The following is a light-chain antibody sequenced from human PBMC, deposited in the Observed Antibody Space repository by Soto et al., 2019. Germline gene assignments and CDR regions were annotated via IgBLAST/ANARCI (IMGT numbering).Light chain of an antibody. V-gene: IGKV3-20*01. CDR3: QQYASSAS. Sequence: LYCMSSQSVSTKFLAWYQQKPGQAPRLLIYDASIRATCIPARFSGSASWVGFPRTIAKLDPQDFVVYSCQQYASSASFGHG. CDR2: DAS. J-gene: IGKJ5*01. CDR1: QSVSTKF.